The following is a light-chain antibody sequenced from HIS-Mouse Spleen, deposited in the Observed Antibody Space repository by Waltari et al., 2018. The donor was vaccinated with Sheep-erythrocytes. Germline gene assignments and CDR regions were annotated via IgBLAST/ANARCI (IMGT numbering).Light chain of an antibody. CDR1: ALPKTY. V-gene: IGLV3-10*01. CDR2: EDS. CDR3: YSTDSSGNGV. J-gene: IGLJ2*01. Sequence: SYELTQPPSVSVSPGQTARITCSGDALPKTYAYWYQQKSGQAPVLVIDEDSKRPSGTPEGFAGSSSGTMATLTISGAQVEDEADYYCYSTDSSGNGVFGGGTKLTVL.